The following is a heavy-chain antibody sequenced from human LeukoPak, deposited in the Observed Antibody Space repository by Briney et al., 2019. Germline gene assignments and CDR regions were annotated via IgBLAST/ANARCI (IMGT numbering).Heavy chain of an antibody. CDR2: IKSKTDGGTT. CDR1: GFTFSNAW. J-gene: IGHJ5*02. Sequence: GGSLRLSCAASGFTFSNAWMSRVRQAPGKGLEWVGRIKSKTDGGTTDYAAPVKGRFTISRDGSTNTLYLQMNSLKTEDTAVYYCTSTYGSGSLPLYNWFDPWGQGTLVTVSS. V-gene: IGHV3-15*01. CDR3: TSTYGSGSLPLYNWFDP. D-gene: IGHD3-10*01.